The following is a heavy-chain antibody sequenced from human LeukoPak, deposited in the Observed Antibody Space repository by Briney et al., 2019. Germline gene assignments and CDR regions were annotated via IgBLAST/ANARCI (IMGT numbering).Heavy chain of an antibody. CDR2: ISASGGST. V-gene: IGHV3-23*01. Sequence: PGGSLRLSCAASGFTFSSYAMSWVRQAPGKGLEWVSAISASGGSTYYADSVKGRFTISRDNSKNTLYLQMNSLRAEDTAVYYCAKGSSGWYLYDYWGQGTLVTVSS. D-gene: IGHD6-19*01. CDR1: GFTFSSYA. CDR3: AKGSSGWYLYDY. J-gene: IGHJ4*02.